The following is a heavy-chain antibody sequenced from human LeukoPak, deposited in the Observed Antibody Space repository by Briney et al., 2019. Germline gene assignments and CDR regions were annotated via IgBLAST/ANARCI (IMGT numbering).Heavy chain of an antibody. Sequence: SETLSLTCSVSGGSLNGYYWGWIRQPPGKGLECIGYSHSSEGTALNASLQSRLTISLDTSKNQFSLTLSFVTAADTAVYFCARHVYGEGMVVWGKGTTVTVSS. CDR3: ARHVYGEGMVV. V-gene: IGHV4-59*08. J-gene: IGHJ6*04. D-gene: IGHD4-17*01. CDR2: SHSSEGT. CDR1: GGSLNGYY.